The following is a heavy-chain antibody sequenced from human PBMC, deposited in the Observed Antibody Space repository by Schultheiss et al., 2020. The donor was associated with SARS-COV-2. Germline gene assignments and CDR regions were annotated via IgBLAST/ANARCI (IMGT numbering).Heavy chain of an antibody. CDR3: ARDPLGIAVAGTGYYYYGMDV. Sequence: SETLSLTCNVSGGSISSGSYYWSWIRQPAGKGLEWIGRIYTSGSTNYNPSLKSRVTISVDTSKNQFSLKLSSVTAADTAVYYCARDPLGIAVAGTGYYYYGMDVWGQGTTVTVSS. J-gene: IGHJ6*02. CDR2: IYTSGST. V-gene: IGHV4-61*02. D-gene: IGHD6-19*01. CDR1: GGSISSGSYY.